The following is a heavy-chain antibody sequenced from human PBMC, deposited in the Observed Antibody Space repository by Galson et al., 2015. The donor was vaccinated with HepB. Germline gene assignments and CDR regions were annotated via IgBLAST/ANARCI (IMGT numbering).Heavy chain of an antibody. CDR1: GFPFSIYW. CDR2: INTDGSTT. J-gene: IGHJ6*03. CDR3: ARAAPARHYYYYMDV. Sequence: SLRLSCAASGFPFSIYWMHWVRQVPGKGLVWVSVINTDGSTTTYADSVKGRFTISRDNAKNTLYLQMNSLRVEDTAVYYCARAAPARHYYYYMDVWGQGTTVTVSS. V-gene: IGHV3-74*01.